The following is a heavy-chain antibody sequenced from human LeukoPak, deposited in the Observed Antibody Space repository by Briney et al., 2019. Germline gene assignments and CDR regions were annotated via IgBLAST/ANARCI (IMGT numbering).Heavy chain of an antibody. D-gene: IGHD3-10*01. J-gene: IGHJ4*02. CDR2: IYYSGST. V-gene: IGHV4-31*03. CDR3: ARGNRAMARGVIGFDY. CDR1: GGSISSGGYY. Sequence: SQTLSLTCTVSGGSISSGGYYWSWIRQHPGKGLEWIGYIYYSGSTYYNPSLKSRVTISVDTSKNQFSLKLSSVTAADTAVYYCARGNRAMARGVIGFDYWGQGTLVTVSS.